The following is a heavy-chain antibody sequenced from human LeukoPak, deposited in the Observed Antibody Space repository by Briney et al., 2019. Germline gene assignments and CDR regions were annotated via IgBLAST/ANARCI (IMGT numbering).Heavy chain of an antibody. CDR1: GGSISSYY. V-gene: IGHV4-59*01. J-gene: IGHJ3*02. CDR3: ARVGGAPLGAFDI. Sequence: SETLSLTCTVSGGSISSYYWSWIRQPPGKGLEWIGYIYYSGSTNYNPSLKSRVTISKDMSKNHFSLRLSSVTAADTAVYYCARVGGAPLGAFDIWGQGTMVTVSS. CDR2: IYYSGST. D-gene: IGHD3-16*01.